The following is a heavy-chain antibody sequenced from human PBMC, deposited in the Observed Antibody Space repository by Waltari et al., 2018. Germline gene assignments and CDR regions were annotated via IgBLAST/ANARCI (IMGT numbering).Heavy chain of an antibody. D-gene: IGHD5-18*01. CDR3: ARQNIHSYGYGYFDF. V-gene: IGHV5-51*01. CDR1: GYSFGKYW. Sequence: EVQLEQSGAEVKKPGESLKISCNGSGYSFGKYWIGWVRQMPGKGLEGMGFIYPGDSNTKYSLSFQGQVTISADTSISTAYLQWSSLKASDTAIYFCARQNIHSYGYGYFDFWGQGTLVTVSS. CDR2: IYPGDSNT. J-gene: IGHJ4*02.